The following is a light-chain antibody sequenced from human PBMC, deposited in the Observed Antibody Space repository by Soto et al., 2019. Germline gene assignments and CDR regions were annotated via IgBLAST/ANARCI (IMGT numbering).Light chain of an antibody. CDR3: QQYASSRT. CDR1: QSFSSRY. CDR2: AAS. Sequence: EIVLTQSPVTLSLSEGERATLSCRASQSFSSRYLAWYQQKPGQAPRLLIYAASSRATGIPDRFSGSGSGTDFTLTISRLEPEDFAVYYCQQYASSRTFGPGTKVE. V-gene: IGKV3-20*01. J-gene: IGKJ1*01.